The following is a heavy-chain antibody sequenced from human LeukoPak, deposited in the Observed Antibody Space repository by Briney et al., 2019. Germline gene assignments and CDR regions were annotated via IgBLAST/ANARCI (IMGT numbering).Heavy chain of an antibody. CDR1: GFTFSSYG. CDR2: ISYDGSNK. Sequence: GGSLRLFCAASGFTFSSYGMHWVRQAPGKGLEWVAVISYDGSNKYYADSVKGRFTISRDNSKNTLYLQMNSLGAEDTAVYYCAKVEVVVVVPAAIRPDYYYGMDVWGQGTTVTVSS. D-gene: IGHD2-2*01. J-gene: IGHJ6*02. CDR3: AKVEVVVVVPAAIRPDYYYGMDV. V-gene: IGHV3-30*18.